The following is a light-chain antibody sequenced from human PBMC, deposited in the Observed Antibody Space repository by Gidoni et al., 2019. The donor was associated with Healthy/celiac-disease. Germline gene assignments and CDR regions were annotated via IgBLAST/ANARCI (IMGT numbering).Light chain of an antibody. CDR3: QQRSNWPLT. CDR2: DAS. V-gene: IGKV3-11*01. CDR1: QSVSSY. J-gene: IGKJ4*01. Sequence: EIVLTQSPATLSLSPGERATLSCRASQSVSSYLAWYQQKPGQAPRLLIYDASNRATGIPARFSCIGSGTDFTLTISSLEPEDFAVYYCQQRSNWPLTFGGGTKVEIK.